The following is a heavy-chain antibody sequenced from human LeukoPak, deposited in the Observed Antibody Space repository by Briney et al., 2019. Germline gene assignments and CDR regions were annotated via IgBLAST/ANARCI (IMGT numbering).Heavy chain of an antibody. J-gene: IGHJ4*02. V-gene: IGHV3-23*01. CDR1: GFNFGSYS. CDR3: AKYVFSYGSGSYLAH. CDR2: ISADSATT. D-gene: IGHD3-10*01. Sequence: PGGSLRLSCAASGFNFGSYSMTWVRQAPGKGLEWVSVISADSATTFYADSVKGRFTISRDNAKNTVFLQMSSLRAEDTALYYCAKYVFSYGSGSYLAHWGQGTLVTVSS.